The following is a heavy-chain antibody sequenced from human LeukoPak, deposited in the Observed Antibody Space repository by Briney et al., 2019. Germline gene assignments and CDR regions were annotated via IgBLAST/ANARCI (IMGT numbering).Heavy chain of an antibody. CDR2: IGTAGGT. D-gene: IGHD5-24*01. J-gene: IGHJ3*02. CDR3: AREKENAFDI. Sequence: GGSLRLSCAASGFTFSSYDMHWVRQATGKGLEWVSAIGTAGGTYYPGSVKGRFTISRENAKNSLYLQMNSLRAGDTAVYYCAREKENAFDIWGQGTMVTVSS. CDR1: GFTFSSYD. V-gene: IGHV3-13*01.